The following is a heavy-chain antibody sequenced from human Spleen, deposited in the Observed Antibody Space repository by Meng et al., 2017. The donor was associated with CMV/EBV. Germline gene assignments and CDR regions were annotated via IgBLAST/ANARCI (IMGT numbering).Heavy chain of an antibody. CDR2: ISGSGGST. Sequence: GESLKISCAASGFTFSSYAMSWVRQAPGKGLEWVSAISGSGGSTYYADSVKGRFTISRDNSKNTLYLQMDSLRVEDTAIYYCAKVGISSWSQRAFDMWGQGTMVTVSS. CDR1: GFTFSSYA. J-gene: IGHJ3*02. D-gene: IGHD6-13*01. V-gene: IGHV3-23*01. CDR3: AKVGISSWSQRAFDM.